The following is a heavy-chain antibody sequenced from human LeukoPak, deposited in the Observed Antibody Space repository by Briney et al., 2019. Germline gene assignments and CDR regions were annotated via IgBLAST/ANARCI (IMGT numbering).Heavy chain of an antibody. D-gene: IGHD3-22*01. V-gene: IGHV3-9*01. CDR1: GFTFSSYA. Sequence: TGGSLRLSCAASGFTFSSYAMHWVRQAPGKGLEWVSGISWNSGSIGYADSVKGRFTISGDNAKNSLYLQMNSLRAEDTALYYCAKGSGYYLTPFDYWGQGTLVTVSS. CDR2: ISWNSGSI. J-gene: IGHJ4*02. CDR3: AKGSGYYLTPFDY.